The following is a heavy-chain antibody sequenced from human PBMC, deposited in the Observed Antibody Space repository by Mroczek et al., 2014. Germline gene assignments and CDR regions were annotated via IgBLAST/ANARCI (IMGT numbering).Heavy chain of an antibody. CDR1: GFTFSSYS. CDR3: ARRADLAVAGKSKWAFDY. CDR2: ISSSSSYI. Sequence: VQLVQSGGGLVKPGGSLRLSCAASGFTFSSYSMNWVRQAPGKGLEWVSSISSSSSYIYYADSVKGRFTISRDNAKNSLYLQMNSLRAEDTAVYYCARRADLAVAGKSKWAFDYWGQGTLVTVSS. V-gene: IGHV3-21*01. J-gene: IGHJ4*02. D-gene: IGHD6-19*01.